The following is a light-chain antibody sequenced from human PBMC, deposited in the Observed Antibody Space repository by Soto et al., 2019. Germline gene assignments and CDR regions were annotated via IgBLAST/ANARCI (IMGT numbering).Light chain of an antibody. CDR2: DVS. CDR1: SSDVGGYNR. CDR3: SSYTTSSTYV. J-gene: IGLJ1*01. V-gene: IGLV2-18*02. Sequence: QSVLTQPPSASGSPGQSVTISCTGTSSDVGGYNRVSWYQQPPDTAPKLMIYDVSNRPSGIPDRFSGSKSGNAASLTISGLQAEDEADYYCSSYTTSSTYVFGTGTKVTVL.